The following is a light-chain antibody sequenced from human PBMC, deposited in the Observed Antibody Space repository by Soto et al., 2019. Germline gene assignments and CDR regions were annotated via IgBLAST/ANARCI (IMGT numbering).Light chain of an antibody. CDR1: QSVSSSY. Sequence: EIVVTQSPGTLSLSPGERATLSCRASQSVSSSYLAWYQQKPGQAPRLLIYGASSRATGIPDRFSGSGSGTDFTLPISRLEPEDFAVYYCQQYGSSPGFTFGPGTKVDIK. V-gene: IGKV3-20*01. J-gene: IGKJ3*01. CDR2: GAS. CDR3: QQYGSSPGFT.